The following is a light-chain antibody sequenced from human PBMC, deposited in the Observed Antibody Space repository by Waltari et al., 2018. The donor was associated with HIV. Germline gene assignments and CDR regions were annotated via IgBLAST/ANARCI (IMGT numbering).Light chain of an antibody. CDR3: HSRDSSGHHVL. J-gene: IGLJ2*01. Sequence: SSELTQVPSASLALGPTTRNTCPGDSYRSCYVRWYQQKTGQAPVVVFFGRNNRPSGIPDRFSCTSSGNTASLTITGAQAEDEADYYCHSRDSSGHHVLFGGGTKVTVL. CDR1: SYRSCY. V-gene: IGLV3-19*01. CDR2: GRN.